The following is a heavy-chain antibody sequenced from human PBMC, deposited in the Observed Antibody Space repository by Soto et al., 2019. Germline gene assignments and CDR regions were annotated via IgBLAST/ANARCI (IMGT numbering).Heavy chain of an antibody. V-gene: IGHV4-39*01. CDR1: GPSISSSSYY. CDR2: FYYSGST. CDR3: ARPLNNCDSSSYAWFY. J-gene: IGHJ4*02. Sequence: SETLSLTCTVSGPSISSSSYYWGWIRQHPGKGLEWIGTFYYSGSTYYTPSLKSRVTMSVDTSKNQFSLKLSSVTAADTAVYYCARPLNNCDSSSYAWFYWGQGTRVTVSS. D-gene: IGHD3-22*01.